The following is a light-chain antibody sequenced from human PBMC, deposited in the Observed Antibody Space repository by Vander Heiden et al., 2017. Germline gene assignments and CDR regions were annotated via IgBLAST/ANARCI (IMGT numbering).Light chain of an antibody. J-gene: IGKJ1*01. Sequence: DIQMMQSPSTLSASVGDTVTITCRAGQSVGFWLAWYQQKPGKAPKLLIYKASSLESGVPSRFSGKGSGTEFTLTISSLQPDDFATYYCQKYNSYPWTFGQGTKLEIK. CDR2: KAS. V-gene: IGKV1-5*03. CDR3: QKYNSYPWT. CDR1: QSVGFW.